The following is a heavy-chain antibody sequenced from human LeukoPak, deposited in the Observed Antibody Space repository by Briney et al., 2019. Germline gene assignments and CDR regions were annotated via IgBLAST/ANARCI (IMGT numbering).Heavy chain of an antibody. CDR1: GYSISSGYY. V-gene: IGHV4-38-2*02. CDR3: ARPATVTTFGPFDY. D-gene: IGHD4-17*01. Sequence: SETLSLTCTVSGYSISSGYYWGWIRQPPGKGLEWIGNIYSRGNTYYSPSLKSRVTISLDTSKNQFSLKLRSVTAADTAVYYCARPATVTTFGPFDYWGQGTLVTVSS. J-gene: IGHJ4*02. CDR2: IYSRGNT.